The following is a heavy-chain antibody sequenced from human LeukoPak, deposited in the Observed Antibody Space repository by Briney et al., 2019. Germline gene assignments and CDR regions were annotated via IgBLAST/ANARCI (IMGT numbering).Heavy chain of an antibody. Sequence: GGSLRLSCAASGFTFSSCSMNWVRQAPGKGLEWVSYISSSTTTIYYADSVKGRFTISRDNSKNTVYLQMDSLRAEDTAVYYCARDHVIKQAPPGYWGQGTLVTISS. V-gene: IGHV3-48*01. CDR2: ISSSTTTI. CDR3: ARDHVIKQAPPGY. CDR1: GFTFSSCS. D-gene: IGHD3-10*01. J-gene: IGHJ4*02.